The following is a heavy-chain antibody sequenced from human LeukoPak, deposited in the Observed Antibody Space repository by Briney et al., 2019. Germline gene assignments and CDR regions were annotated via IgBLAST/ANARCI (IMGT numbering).Heavy chain of an antibody. J-gene: IGHJ4*02. Sequence: PGGSLRLSCAASGFTFSSYAMHWVRQAPGKGLEWVAVISYDGSNKYYADSVKGRFTISRDNAKNSLYLQMNSLRAEDTAVYYCASTWNPSFPLVYWGQGTLVTVSS. D-gene: IGHD1-1*01. V-gene: IGHV3-30-3*01. CDR3: ASTWNPSFPLVY. CDR2: ISYDGSNK. CDR1: GFTFSSYA.